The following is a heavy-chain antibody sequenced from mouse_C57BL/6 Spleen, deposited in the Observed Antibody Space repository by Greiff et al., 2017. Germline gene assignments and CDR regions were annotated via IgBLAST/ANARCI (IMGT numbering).Heavy chain of an antibody. CDR1: GYTFTDYY. Sequence: VQLQQSGPVLVKPGASVKMSCKASGYTFTDYYMNWVKQSHGKSLEWIGVINPYNGGTSYNQKFKGKATLTVDKSSSTAYMELNSLTSEDSAVYYCAREESRQLRPFAYWGQGTLVTVSA. CDR2: INPYNGGT. J-gene: IGHJ3*01. V-gene: IGHV1-19*01. CDR3: AREESRQLRPFAY. D-gene: IGHD3-2*02.